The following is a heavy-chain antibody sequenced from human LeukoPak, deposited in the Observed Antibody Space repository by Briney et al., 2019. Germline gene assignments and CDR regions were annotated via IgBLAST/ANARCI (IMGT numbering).Heavy chain of an antibody. CDR3: AKSQGYYYDSSGYYRGDYYYGMDV. CDR2: ISYDGSNK. CDR1: GFTFSSYG. Sequence: PGGSLRLSCAASGFTFSSYGMHWVRQAPGKGLEWEAVISYDGSNKYYADSVKGRFTISRDNSKNTLYLQMNSLRAEDTAVYYCAKSQGYYYDSSGYYRGDYYYGMDVWGQGTTVTVSS. J-gene: IGHJ6*02. V-gene: IGHV3-30*18. D-gene: IGHD3-22*01.